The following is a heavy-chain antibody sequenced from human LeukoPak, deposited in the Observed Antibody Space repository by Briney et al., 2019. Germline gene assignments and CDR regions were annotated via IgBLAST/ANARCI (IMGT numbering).Heavy chain of an antibody. D-gene: IGHD6-19*01. CDR3: ARGSGYSSGWDFDY. CDR1: GGSFSGYY. Sequence: PSETLSLTCAVYGGSFSGYYWRWIRQPPGKGLEWIGEINHSGSTNYNPSLKSRVTISVDTSKNQFPLKLSSVTAADTAVYYCARGSGYSSGWDFDYWGQGTLVTVSS. V-gene: IGHV4-34*01. CDR2: INHSGST. J-gene: IGHJ4*02.